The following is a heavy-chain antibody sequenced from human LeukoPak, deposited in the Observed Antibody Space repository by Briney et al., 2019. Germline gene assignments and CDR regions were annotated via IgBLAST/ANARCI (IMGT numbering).Heavy chain of an antibody. Sequence: SETLSLTCIVSGDSISTYCWTWIRQPAGKGLEWIGRICTSGYSNYNPSLKSRATMSMDTSKNQFSLRMTYVTAADAAVYYCAREWGSGSYGMDVWGQGTAVIVSS. CDR2: ICTSGYS. CDR3: AREWGSGSYGMDV. CDR1: GDSISTYC. D-gene: IGHD3-10*01. V-gene: IGHV4-4*07. J-gene: IGHJ6*02.